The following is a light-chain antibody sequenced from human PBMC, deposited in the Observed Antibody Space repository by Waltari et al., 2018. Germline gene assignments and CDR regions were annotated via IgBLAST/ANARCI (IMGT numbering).Light chain of an antibody. CDR1: SSNIGNNY. CDR2: ENN. J-gene: IGLJ1*01. V-gene: IGLV1-51*02. Sequence: QSVLTQPPSVSAAPGQKVTISCSGSSSNIGNNYVSWYQQLPGTAPKPLIYENNKRPSGIPDRFSGSKSGTAATLGITGRQTGDEADYYCGTWDSSLSAYVFGTGTKVTVL. CDR3: GTWDSSLSAYV.